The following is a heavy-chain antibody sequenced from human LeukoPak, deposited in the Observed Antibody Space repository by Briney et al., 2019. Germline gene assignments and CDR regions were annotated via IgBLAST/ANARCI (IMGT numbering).Heavy chain of an antibody. CDR1: GFTFGDYA. CDR2: IRSNLYGGTP. CDR3: TRDQTPYY. Sequence: QSGGSLRLSCTASGFTFGDYAMTWVRQAPGKGLEWVGFIRSNLYGGTPEYAASVKGRFTISRDDSNSIAYLEMDSLKTDDTAVYYRTRDQTPYYWGQGTLVTVSS. V-gene: IGHV3-49*04. J-gene: IGHJ4*02.